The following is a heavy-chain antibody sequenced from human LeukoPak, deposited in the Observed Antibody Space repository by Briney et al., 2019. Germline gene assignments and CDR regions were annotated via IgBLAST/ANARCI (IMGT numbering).Heavy chain of an antibody. CDR3: AKDGGGYYPSYYYYMDV. J-gene: IGHJ6*03. CDR1: GFTFSSYG. V-gene: IGHV3-23*01. CDR2: ISGSGGGT. D-gene: IGHD3-22*01. Sequence: GGSLRLSCAASGFTFSSYGMSWVRQAPGKGLEWVSAISGSGGGTYYADSVKGRFTISRDNSKNTLYLQMNSLRAEDTAVYYCAKDGGGYYPSYYYYMDVWGKGTTVTISS.